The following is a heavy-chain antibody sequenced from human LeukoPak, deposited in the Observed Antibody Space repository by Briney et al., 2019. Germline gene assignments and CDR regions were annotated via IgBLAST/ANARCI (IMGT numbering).Heavy chain of an antibody. Sequence: GASVKVSCKASGYTFTSYYMHWVRQAPGQGLEWMGIINPSGGSTSYAQKFQGRVTMTRDTSTSTAYMELSSLRSEDTAVYYCARDYESAPAVAGTSPDAFDIWGQGTMVTVSS. D-gene: IGHD6-19*01. J-gene: IGHJ3*02. CDR2: INPSGGST. V-gene: IGHV1-46*01. CDR1: GYTFTSYY. CDR3: ARDYESAPAVAGTSPDAFDI.